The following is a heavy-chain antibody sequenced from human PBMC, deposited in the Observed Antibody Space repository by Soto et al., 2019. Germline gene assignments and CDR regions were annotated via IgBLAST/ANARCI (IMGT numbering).Heavy chain of an antibody. CDR2: IWYDGSNK. D-gene: IGHD6-13*01. V-gene: IGHV3-33*01. CDR1: GFTFSSYG. J-gene: IGHJ4*02. CDR3: ARVSIAAAYDY. Sequence: QVQLVESGGGVVQPGRSLRLSCAASGFTFSSYGMHWVRQAPGKGLEWVAVIWYDGSNKYYADSVKGRFTISRDNSKNTLYLQMNSLRAEDTAVYYCARVSIAAAYDYWGQGTLVTVSS.